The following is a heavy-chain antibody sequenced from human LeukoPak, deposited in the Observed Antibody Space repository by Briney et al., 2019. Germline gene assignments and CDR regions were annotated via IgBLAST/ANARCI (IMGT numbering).Heavy chain of an antibody. D-gene: IGHD6-6*01. Sequence: GASVKVSCKASGYTFTTYGISWVRQAPGQGLEWMGWISTYNGNTNYAQQFQGRVTMTTDTSMSTTYMELRSLRSDDTAVYYCARDLIAVRPGWFDPWGQGSLGTVSS. V-gene: IGHV1-18*01. CDR3: ARDLIAVRPGWFDP. J-gene: IGHJ5*02. CDR2: ISTYNGNT. CDR1: GYTFTTYG.